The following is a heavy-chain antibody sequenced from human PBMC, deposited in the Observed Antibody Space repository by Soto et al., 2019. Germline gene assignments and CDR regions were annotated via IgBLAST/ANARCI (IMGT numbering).Heavy chain of an antibody. V-gene: IGHV1-69*12. Sequence: QVQLLQSGAEVKKPGSSVKVSCKASGATFSSFAFSWVRQAPGQGLEWMGVIIPIFDTISYAQQFQGRVTITADESTRTVYMELNSLTSDDTAVYYCASPLKWSGYYIAFDYWGQGTLVFVSS. J-gene: IGHJ4*02. CDR1: GATFSSFA. CDR3: ASPLKWSGYYIAFDY. CDR2: IIPIFDTI. D-gene: IGHD3-3*01.